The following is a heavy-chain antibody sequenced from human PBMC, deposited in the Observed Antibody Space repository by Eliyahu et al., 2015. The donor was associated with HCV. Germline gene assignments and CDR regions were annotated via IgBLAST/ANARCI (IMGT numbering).Heavy chain of an antibody. CDR3: SLDKTGILWWTGQH. CDR1: GFPFSGXT. Sequence: EAQLVESGGGLVQPGGSLKLSCAAPGFPFSGXTIPWVRQASGKGLGWXGRIRSKANNYATAYAASVKGRFTISRDDXKNMAYLQMNSLKTEDSAVYFCSLDKTGILWWTGQHWGQGALVTVSS. D-gene: IGHD2-21*01. J-gene: IGHJ1*01. V-gene: IGHV3-73*01. CDR2: IRSKANNYAT.